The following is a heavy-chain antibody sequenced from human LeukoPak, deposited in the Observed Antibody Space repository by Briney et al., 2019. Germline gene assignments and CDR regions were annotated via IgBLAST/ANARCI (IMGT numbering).Heavy chain of an antibody. CDR2: VYYSGST. Sequence: KPSETLSLTCTVSGGSSSSSYWSWIRQPPGKGLEWIGQVYYSGSTKENPSLKSRLTISADTSKNQFALKLSSATAADTAVYFCASEPRTLGDYPNWFDPWGQGTLVTVSS. CDR1: GGSSSSSY. V-gene: IGHV4-59*01. CDR3: ASEPRTLGDYPNWFDP. J-gene: IGHJ5*02. D-gene: IGHD4-17*01.